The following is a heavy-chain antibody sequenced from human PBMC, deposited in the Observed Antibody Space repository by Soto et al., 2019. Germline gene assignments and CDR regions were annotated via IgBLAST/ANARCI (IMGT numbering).Heavy chain of an antibody. V-gene: IGHV3-30-3*01. D-gene: IGHD2-15*01. CDR3: ARSIVVVLKSDFDI. Sequence: QVQLVESGGGGVQPGRSLRLSCAASGFTFSSYAMNWVRQAPGKGLEWVAVISYDGSSKYFADSVKGRFTISRDNSKNTVYLLMNSLRAEDTAVYYCARSIVVVLKSDFDIWGQGTMVTVSS. CDR1: GFTFSSYA. J-gene: IGHJ3*02. CDR2: ISYDGSSK.